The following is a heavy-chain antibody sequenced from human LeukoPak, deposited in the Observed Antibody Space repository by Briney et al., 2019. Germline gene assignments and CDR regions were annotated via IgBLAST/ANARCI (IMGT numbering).Heavy chain of an antibody. CDR3: ARDRGSAFDY. Sequence: SETLSLTCTVSGGSVNSSTYYWGWIRQPPGKGLEWIGTIDYGGSTYYNPSLKSRVTISVDTSKNQFSLKLSSVTAADTAVYYCARDRGSAFDYWGQGTLVTVSS. CDR1: GGSVNSSTYY. D-gene: IGHD1-26*01. V-gene: IGHV4-39*07. J-gene: IGHJ4*02. CDR2: IDYGGST.